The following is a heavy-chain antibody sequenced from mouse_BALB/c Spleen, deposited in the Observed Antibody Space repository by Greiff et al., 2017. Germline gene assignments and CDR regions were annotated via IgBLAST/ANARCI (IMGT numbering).Heavy chain of an antibody. CDR2: IYPGNVNT. D-gene: IGHD2-1*01. J-gene: IGHJ3*01. Sequence: VKLVESGPELVKPGASVRISCKASGYTFTSYYIHWVKQRPGQGLEWIGWIYPGNVNTKYNEKFKGKATLTADKSSSTAYMQLSSLTSEDSAVYFCARSKDYGNYVGLAYWGQGTLVTVSA. CDR1: GYTFTSYY. CDR3: ARSKDYGNYVGLAY. V-gene: IGHV1S56*01.